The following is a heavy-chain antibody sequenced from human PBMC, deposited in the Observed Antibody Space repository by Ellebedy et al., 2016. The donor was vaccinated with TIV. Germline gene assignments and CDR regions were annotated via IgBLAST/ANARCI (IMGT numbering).Heavy chain of an antibody. CDR1: GFTFSSYW. CDR3: ARALHQDSSGYYYRHYFDY. CDR2: IKRDGSEK. V-gene: IGHV3-7*01. Sequence: PGGSLRLSCAASGFTFSSYWMSRVRQAPGKGLEWVANIKRDGSEKYYLDSVKGRFTISRDNAKNSLFLQMNSLRAEDTAVYFCARALHQDSSGYYYRHYFDYWGQGTLVTVSS. J-gene: IGHJ4*02. D-gene: IGHD3-22*01.